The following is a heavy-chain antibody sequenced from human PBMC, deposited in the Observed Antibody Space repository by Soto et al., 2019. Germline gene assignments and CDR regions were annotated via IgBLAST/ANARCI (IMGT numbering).Heavy chain of an antibody. D-gene: IGHD3-22*01. Sequence: QVQLVESGGGVVQPGRSLRLSCAASGFTFSSYGMHWVRQPPGEGLEWVAVISNDGSNKYYADSVKGRFTISRDNSKHTLYLQMNSLRAEDTAVYYCVKLKFFDSSDLGAWGQATLVTVSS. V-gene: IGHV3-30*18. CDR1: GFTFSSYG. CDR3: VKLKFFDSSDLGA. CDR2: ISNDGSNK. J-gene: IGHJ5*02.